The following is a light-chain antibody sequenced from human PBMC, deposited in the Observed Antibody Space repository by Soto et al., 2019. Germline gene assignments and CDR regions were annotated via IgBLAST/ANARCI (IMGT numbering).Light chain of an antibody. CDR3: QQYNTFWT. Sequence: DIQMTQSPSSLSASVGYRFTITCRASQIVGSWLAWYQQKPGKAPKLLIYKASRLESGVPSRFSGSESGTEFTLTISSLQPDDFATYYCQQYNTFWTFGQGTKVDIK. J-gene: IGKJ1*01. V-gene: IGKV1-5*03. CDR1: QIVGSW. CDR2: KAS.